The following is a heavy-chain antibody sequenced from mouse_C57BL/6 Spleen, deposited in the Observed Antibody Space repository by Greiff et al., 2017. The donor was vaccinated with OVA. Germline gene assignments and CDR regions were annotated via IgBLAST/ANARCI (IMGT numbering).Heavy chain of an antibody. D-gene: IGHD1-1*01. CDR2: IDPSDSYT. Sequence: QVQLQQPGAELVKPGASVKLSCKASGYTFTSYWMQWVKQRPGQGLEWIGEIDPSDSYTNYNQKFKGKATLTVDTSSSTAYMQLSSLTSEDSAVYYCARRATVVATPHWYCDVWGTGTTVTVSS. CDR3: ARRATVVATPHWYCDV. J-gene: IGHJ1*03. CDR1: GYTFTSYW. V-gene: IGHV1-50*01.